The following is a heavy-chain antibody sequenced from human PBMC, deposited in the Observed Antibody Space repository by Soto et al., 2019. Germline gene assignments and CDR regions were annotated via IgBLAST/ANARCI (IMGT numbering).Heavy chain of an antibody. J-gene: IGHJ6*02. CDR2: ISSSSSTI. CDR3: ARLLDYYDSSGYDLYGMDV. V-gene: IGHV3-48*02. CDR1: GFTFSSYS. D-gene: IGHD3-22*01. Sequence: GGALRLSCYASGFTFSSYSMNWVRQAPGKGLEWVSYISSSSSTIYYADSVKGRFTISRDNAKNSLYLQMNSLRDEDTAVYYCARLLDYYDSSGYDLYGMDVWGQGTTVTVSS.